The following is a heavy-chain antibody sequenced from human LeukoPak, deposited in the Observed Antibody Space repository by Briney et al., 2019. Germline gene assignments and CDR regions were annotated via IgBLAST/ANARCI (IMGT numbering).Heavy chain of an antibody. V-gene: IGHV4-31*02. D-gene: IGHD2-15*01. CDR2: IYYSGST. CDR3: AREVTPDAFDI. Sequence: LRLSCAASGFSFSSYAMSWIRQHPGKGLEWIGYIYYSGSTYYNPSLKSRVTISVDTSKNQFSLKLSSVTAADTAVYYCAREVTPDAFDIWGQGTMVTVSS. J-gene: IGHJ3*02. CDR1: GFSFSSYA.